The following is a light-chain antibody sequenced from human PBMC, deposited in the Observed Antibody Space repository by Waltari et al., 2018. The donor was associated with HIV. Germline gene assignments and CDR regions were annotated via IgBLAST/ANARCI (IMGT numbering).Light chain of an antibody. CDR1: QRVTSSY. Sequence: EIVLTQSPGTLSLSPGERATLSSRASQRVTSSYLAWYQQKPGQSPRLLIYGASSTATGIPDRVSCRGAGTDFTLTTSRLEPEDFAVYYCQKYGRSPWKFGQGTKVEIK. CDR3: QKYGRSPWK. CDR2: GAS. V-gene: IGKV3-20*01. J-gene: IGKJ1*01.